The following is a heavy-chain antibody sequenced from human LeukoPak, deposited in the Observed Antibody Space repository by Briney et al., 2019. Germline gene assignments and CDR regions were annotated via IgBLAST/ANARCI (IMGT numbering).Heavy chain of an antibody. Sequence: GGSLRLSCAASGFTFSNYAMHWVRRAPGKGLEWVAVISYDGIDKYYADSVKGRFTISRDNSKNTLFLQMNSLRAEDTAMYYCAKGEGGDSGWYGDYWGQGTLVTVSS. CDR3: AKGEGGDSGWYGDY. V-gene: IGHV3-30*18. J-gene: IGHJ4*02. CDR2: ISYDGIDK. CDR1: GFTFSNYA. D-gene: IGHD6-19*01.